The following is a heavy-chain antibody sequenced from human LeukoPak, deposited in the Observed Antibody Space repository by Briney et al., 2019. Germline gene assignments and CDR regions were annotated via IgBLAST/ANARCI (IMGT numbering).Heavy chain of an antibody. CDR2: INHNGNVN. J-gene: IGHJ6*02. Sequence: PGGSLRLSCVVSGFTSSKYWMSWLRQAPGKGPEWVASINHNGNVNYYVDSVKGRFTISRDNAKNSLYLQMSNLRAEDTAVYFCARGGGLDVWGQGATVTVSS. CDR1: GFTSSKYW. CDR3: ARGGGLDV. V-gene: IGHV3-7*03. D-gene: IGHD3-16*01.